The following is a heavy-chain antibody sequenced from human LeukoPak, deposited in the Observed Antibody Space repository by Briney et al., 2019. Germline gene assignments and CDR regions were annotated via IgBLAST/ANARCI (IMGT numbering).Heavy chain of an antibody. CDR2: SNPSGGST. D-gene: IGHD3-22*01. CDR3: ASFTSIVVVTAGAFDI. J-gene: IGHJ3*02. CDR1: GYTFTSYY. Sequence: ASVKVSCKASGYTFTSYYMHWVRQAPGQGLEWMGISNPSGGSTSYAQKFQGRVTMTRDTSTSTVYMELSSLRSEDTAVYYCASFTSIVVVTAGAFDIWGQGTMVTVSS. V-gene: IGHV1-46*01.